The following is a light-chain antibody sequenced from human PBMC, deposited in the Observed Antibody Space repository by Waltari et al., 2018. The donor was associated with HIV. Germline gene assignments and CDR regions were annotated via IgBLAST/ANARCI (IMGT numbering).Light chain of an antibody. CDR3: QQSYSTPRT. J-gene: IGKJ2*01. CDR1: QNMSSY. CDR2: GAS. Sequence: DIQMTQSPSSLSASVGDRVTITCRASQNMSSYLNWYQQKPGKAPMLLIYGASTLHSGAPSRFSGSGSGTDFTLTISSLQPEDFATYYCQQSYSTPRTLGQGTKLEIK. V-gene: IGKV1-39*01.